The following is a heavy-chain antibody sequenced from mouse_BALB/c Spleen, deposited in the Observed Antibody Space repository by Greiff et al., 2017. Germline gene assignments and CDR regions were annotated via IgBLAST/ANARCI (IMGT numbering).Heavy chain of an antibody. Sequence: EVQLVESGGGLVQPGGSRKLSCAASGFTFSSFGMHWVRQAPEKGLEWVAYISSGSSTIYYADTVKGRFTISRDNPNNTLFLQMTSLRSEDTAMYYCARSSTNYAMDYWGQGTSVTVSS. CDR1: GFTFSSFG. D-gene: IGHD1-1*01. CDR3: ARSSTNYAMDY. V-gene: IGHV5-17*02. J-gene: IGHJ4*01. CDR2: ISSGSSTI.